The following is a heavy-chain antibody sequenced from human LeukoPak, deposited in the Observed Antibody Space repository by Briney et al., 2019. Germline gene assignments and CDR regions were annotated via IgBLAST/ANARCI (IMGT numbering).Heavy chain of an antibody. CDR3: AREDGQGMDY. CDR2: ISSSSSYI. V-gene: IGHV3-21*01. D-gene: IGHD2-8*01. Sequence: PGGSLRPSCAASGFTFSSYSMNWVRQAPGKGLEWVSSISSSSSYIYYADSLKGRFTISRDNAKNSLFLQMNSLRAEDTAVYYCAREDGQGMDYWGQGTLVTVSS. CDR1: GFTFSSYS. J-gene: IGHJ4*02.